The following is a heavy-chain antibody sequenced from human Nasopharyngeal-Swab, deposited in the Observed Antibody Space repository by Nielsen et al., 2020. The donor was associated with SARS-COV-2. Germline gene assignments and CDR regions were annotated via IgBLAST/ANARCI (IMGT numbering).Heavy chain of an antibody. V-gene: IGHV3-23*01. Sequence: GGALRLSCAAAGFTFSSYVMSWVRQAPGKGLEWVSAISGSGGSTYYADSVKGRFTISRDNSKNTLYLQMNSLRAEDTAVYYCAKSVAAAGPDYYYGLDVWGQGTTVTVSS. J-gene: IGHJ6*02. CDR3: AKSVAAAGPDYYYGLDV. CDR1: GFTFSSYV. D-gene: IGHD6-13*01. CDR2: ISGSGGST.